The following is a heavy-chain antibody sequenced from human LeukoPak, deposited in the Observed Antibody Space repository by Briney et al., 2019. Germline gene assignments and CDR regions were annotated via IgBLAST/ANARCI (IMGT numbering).Heavy chain of an antibody. CDR2: ISYDGSNK. J-gene: IGHJ4*02. CDR1: GFTFSSYA. D-gene: IGHD2-2*01. CDR3: AKGGTSWTIDY. V-gene: IGHV3-30*18. Sequence: GESLRLSCAASGFTFSSYAMSWVRQAPGKGLEWVAVISYDGSNKYFADSVKGRFTISRDNSKNTLYLQMNSLRAEDTAVYYCAKGGTSWTIDYWGQGTLVTVSS.